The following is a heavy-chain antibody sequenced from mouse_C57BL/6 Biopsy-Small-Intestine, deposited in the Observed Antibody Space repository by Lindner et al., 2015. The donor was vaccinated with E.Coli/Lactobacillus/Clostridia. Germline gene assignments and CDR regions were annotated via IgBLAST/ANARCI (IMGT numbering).Heavy chain of an antibody. D-gene: IGHD6-1*01. J-gene: IGHJ3*01. V-gene: IGHV14-2*01. Sequence: VQLQESGAELVKPGASVRLSCAASGFNIKDHYMHWMRQKTEQGLEWIGRIDPEDGETEYAPRFQGKATIVVDTSSNTAFLQLSGLTSEDTAVYYCAPLFAYWGQGTLVTVSA. CDR3: APLFAY. CDR1: GFNIKDHY. CDR2: IDPEDGET.